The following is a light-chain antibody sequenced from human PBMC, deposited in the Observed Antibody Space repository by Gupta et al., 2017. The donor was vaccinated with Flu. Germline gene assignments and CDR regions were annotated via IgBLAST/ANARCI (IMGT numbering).Light chain of an antibody. CDR3: CQDSNFAYT. J-gene: IGKJ2*01. CDR1: HGISTF. Sequence: PSSLSASVGDRVAITCRSSHGISTFLASFQQKPGRAPKSLIYGASSLQTAVLSTITGSRSARDFSLTIISLLPQDFATNYCCQDSNFAYTFGQGTNLEIK. CDR2: GAS. V-gene: IGKV1-16*01.